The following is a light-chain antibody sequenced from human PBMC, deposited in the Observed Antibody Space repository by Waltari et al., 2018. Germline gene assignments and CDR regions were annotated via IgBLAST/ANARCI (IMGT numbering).Light chain of an antibody. J-gene: IGKJ1*01. CDR3: QQYNSYPWT. CDR1: QSVSNW. CDR2: KAS. V-gene: IGKV1-5*03. Sequence: DIQMTQSPSTLSASVGDRVTITCRASQSVSNWLAWYQQKPGRAPNLLIYKASSLEGGVPSRFSGSGSGTEVTLTISSLQPDDCATYYCQQYNSYPWTFGQGTKGEIK.